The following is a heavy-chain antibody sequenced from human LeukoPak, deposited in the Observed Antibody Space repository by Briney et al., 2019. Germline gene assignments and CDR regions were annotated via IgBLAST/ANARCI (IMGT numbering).Heavy chain of an antibody. J-gene: IGHJ4*02. CDR1: GFTFSSYW. Sequence: GGSLRLSCAASGFTFSSYWMHWVRQAPGKGLVWVSRINSDGSSTSYADSVKGRFTISRDNAMNTLYLQMNSLRAEDTAVYYCASLCTGDGYNNYFDYWGQGTLVTVSS. V-gene: IGHV3-74*01. CDR2: INSDGSST. D-gene: IGHD5-24*01. CDR3: ASLCTGDGYNNYFDY.